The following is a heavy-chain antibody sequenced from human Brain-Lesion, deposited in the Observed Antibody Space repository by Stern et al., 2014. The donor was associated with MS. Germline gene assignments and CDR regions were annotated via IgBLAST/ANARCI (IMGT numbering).Heavy chain of an antibody. J-gene: IGHJ4*02. CDR1: GGSINSGGYY. CDR3: ARGARYSDSSGYYFYFDY. CDR2: IYYTGSA. V-gene: IGHV4-31*03. Sequence: VQLVESGPGLVKPSQTLPLTCTVSGGSINSGGYYWSWIRQYPGKGLEWIGYIYYTGSAHHHTSLKSRLSLSIDTPTNPFLLHINSVTAADTAVYYCARGARYSDSSGYYFYFDYWGQGTLVTVSS. D-gene: IGHD3-22*01.